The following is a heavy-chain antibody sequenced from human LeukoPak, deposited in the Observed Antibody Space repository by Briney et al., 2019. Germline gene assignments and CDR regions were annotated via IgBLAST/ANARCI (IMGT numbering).Heavy chain of an antibody. CDR1: GFTFSSYA. Sequence: GGSLRLSCAASGFTFSSYAMSWVRQAPGKGLEWVSAIVGSVASTYYADSVKGRFTISRDNSKNTPHLQMNSLRAEDTAIYHCAKVRVVGDYNWFFDLWGRGTLVTVSS. CDR2: IVGSVAST. D-gene: IGHD4-17*01. V-gene: IGHV3-23*01. J-gene: IGHJ2*01. CDR3: AKVRVVGDYNWFFDL.